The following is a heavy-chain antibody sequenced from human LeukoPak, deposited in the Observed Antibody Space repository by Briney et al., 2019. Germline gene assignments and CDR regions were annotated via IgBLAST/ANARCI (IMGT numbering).Heavy chain of an antibody. CDR3: AGVVRIIYGDYADY. V-gene: IGHV3-23*01. D-gene: IGHD4-17*01. CDR1: GFTFSSYA. J-gene: IGHJ4*02. CDR2: ISGSGGST. Sequence: PGGSLRLSCAASGFTFSSYAMSWVRQAPGKGLEWVSAISGSGGSTYYADSVKGRFTISRDNAKNSLYLQMNSLRAEDTAVYYCAGVVRIIYGDYADYWGQGTLVTVSS.